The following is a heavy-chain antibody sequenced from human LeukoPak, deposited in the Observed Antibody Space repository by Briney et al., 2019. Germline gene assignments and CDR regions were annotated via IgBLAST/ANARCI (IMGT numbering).Heavy chain of an antibody. CDR1: GYTLTELS. V-gene: IGHV1-24*01. Sequence: ASVKVSCKVSGYTLTELSMHWVRQAPGKGLEWMGGFDPEDGETIYAQKFQGRVTMTEDTSTDTAYMELSSLRSEDTAVYYCATDPRGGSGWPVLDYWGQGTLVTVSS. D-gene: IGHD6-19*01. CDR2: FDPEDGET. CDR3: ATDPRGGSGWPVLDY. J-gene: IGHJ4*02.